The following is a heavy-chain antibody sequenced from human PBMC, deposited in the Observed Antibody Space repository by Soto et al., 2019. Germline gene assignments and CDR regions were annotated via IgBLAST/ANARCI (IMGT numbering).Heavy chain of an antibody. D-gene: IGHD2-15*01. V-gene: IGHV4-59*01. CDR2: IYYSGST. CDR1: GGSISSYY. CDR3: ARGYCSGGSCAPEYFQH. J-gene: IGHJ1*01. Sequence: SETLSLTCTVSGGSISSYYWSWIRQPPGKGLEWIGYIYYSGSTNYNPSLKSRVTISVDTSKNQFSLKLSSVTAADTAVYYCARGYCSGGSCAPEYFQHWGKGTLVTVSS.